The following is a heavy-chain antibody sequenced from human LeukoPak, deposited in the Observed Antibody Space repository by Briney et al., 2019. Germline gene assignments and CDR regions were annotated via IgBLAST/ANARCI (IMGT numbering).Heavy chain of an antibody. J-gene: IGHJ6*03. Sequence: GGSLRLSCAASGFTFSSYSMNWVRQAPGKGLEWVSYISSSSSTIYYADSVKGRFTISRDNAKNSLYLQMNSLRAEDTAVYYCARDGFVTRARGYYYYYMDVWGKGTTVTVSS. CDR2: ISSSSSTI. D-gene: IGHD3-16*01. V-gene: IGHV3-48*04. CDR3: ARDGFVTRARGYYYYYMDV. CDR1: GFTFSSYS.